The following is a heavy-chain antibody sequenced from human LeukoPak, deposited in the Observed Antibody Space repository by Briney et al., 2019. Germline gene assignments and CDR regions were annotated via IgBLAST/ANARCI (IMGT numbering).Heavy chain of an antibody. V-gene: IGHV3-30-3*01. Sequence: PGRSLRLSCAASGFPFTSYGIHWVREAPGKGLVWVAFVSYDGSSQYYADSVKGRFTISRDNAKNTVYLQMNSLRAEDTAVYYCARGSLGDGSLLIDYWGQGTLATVSS. CDR2: VSYDGSSQ. J-gene: IGHJ4*02. CDR3: ARGSLGDGSLLIDY. D-gene: IGHD1-26*01. CDR1: GFPFTSYG.